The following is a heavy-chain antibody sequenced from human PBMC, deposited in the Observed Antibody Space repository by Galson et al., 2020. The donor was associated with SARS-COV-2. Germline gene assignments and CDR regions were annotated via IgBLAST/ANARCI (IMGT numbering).Heavy chain of an antibody. V-gene: IGHV4-61*09. Sequence: SETLSLTCAVSGDSISNGQSYWSWIRQPAGKGLKWIGHIYTSGTTNYNPSLKSRIIISRDTSTNRFSLNLSSVTAADTAVYYCARVRNMNWGSWAFDIWGQGTMVTVSS. CDR2: IYTSGTT. D-gene: IGHD7-27*01. CDR3: ARVRNMNWGSWAFDI. J-gene: IGHJ3*02. CDR1: GDSISNGQSY.